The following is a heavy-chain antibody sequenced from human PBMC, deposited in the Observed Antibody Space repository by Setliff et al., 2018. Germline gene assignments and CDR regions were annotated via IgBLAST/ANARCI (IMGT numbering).Heavy chain of an antibody. CDR2: ISAYNGNT. D-gene: IGHD2-2*01. V-gene: IGHV1-18*01. J-gene: IGHJ3*02. Sequence: GASVKVSCKASGYTFISYGISWVRQAPGQRLEWMGWISAYNGNTNYAQKLQGRVTMTTDTSTSTAYMELRSLRSDDTAAYYCARVLFHCSITSCYLDAFDIWGQGTMVTVSS. CDR3: ARVLFHCSITSCYLDAFDI. CDR1: GYTFISYG.